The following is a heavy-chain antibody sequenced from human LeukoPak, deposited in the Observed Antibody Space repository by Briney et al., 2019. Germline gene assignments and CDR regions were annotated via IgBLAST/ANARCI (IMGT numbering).Heavy chain of an antibody. V-gene: IGHV3-33*01. CDR3: ARDVQSQLRYFDWLLNS. Sequence: TGGSVRLSCAASGFSFSSYGMHWVRQAPGKGLEWVAVIWYDGGNKYYADSVMGRFTISRDNSKNTLYLQMNSLRAEDTAVYYCARDVQSQLRYFDWLLNSWGQGTLVTVSS. CDR2: IWYDGGNK. CDR1: GFSFSSYG. D-gene: IGHD3-9*01. J-gene: IGHJ4*02.